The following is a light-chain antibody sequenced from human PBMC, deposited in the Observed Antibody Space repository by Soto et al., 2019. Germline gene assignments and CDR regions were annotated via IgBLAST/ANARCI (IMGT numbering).Light chain of an antibody. V-gene: IGKV3-20*01. CDR2: GAS. J-gene: IGKJ4*01. CDR1: QSVSSSY. Sequence: EIVLTQSPGTLSLSPGERATLSCRASQSVSSSYLAWYQQKPGQDPRLLIYGASSRATGIPDRFSGSGSGTDFTLTISRLEPDDFAVYYCHQYGSTPSLTFGGGNKVEIK. CDR3: HQYGSTPSLT.